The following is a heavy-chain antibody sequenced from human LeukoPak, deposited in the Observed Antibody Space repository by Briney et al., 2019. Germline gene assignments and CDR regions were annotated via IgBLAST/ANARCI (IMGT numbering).Heavy chain of an antibody. CDR2: ISGSGSGGST. D-gene: IGHD1-26*01. CDR1: GFTFSSSA. CDR3: ARARVGATHYYYYYMDV. J-gene: IGHJ6*03. V-gene: IGHV3-23*01. Sequence: GGSLRLSCAASGFTFSSSAMSWVRQAPGKGLEWVSSISGSGSGGSTYYADSVKGRFTISRDNSKNTLYLQMNSLRAEDTAVYYCARARVGATHYYYYYMDVWGKGTTVTISS.